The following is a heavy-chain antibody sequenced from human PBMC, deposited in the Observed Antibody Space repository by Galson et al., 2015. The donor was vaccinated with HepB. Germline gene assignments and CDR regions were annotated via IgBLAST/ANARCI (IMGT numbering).Heavy chain of an antibody. V-gene: IGHV3-15*01. Sequence: SLRLSCAASGFTFSNAWMSWVRQAPGKGLEWVGRIKSKTDGGTTDYAAPVKGRFTISRDDSKNSLYLQMNSLKTEDTAVYYCTTVATSVITSFGTDVFDIWGQGTMVTVSS. CDR3: TTVATSVITSFGTDVFDI. CDR1: GFTFSNAW. J-gene: IGHJ3*02. CDR2: IKSKTDGGTT. D-gene: IGHD3-3*01.